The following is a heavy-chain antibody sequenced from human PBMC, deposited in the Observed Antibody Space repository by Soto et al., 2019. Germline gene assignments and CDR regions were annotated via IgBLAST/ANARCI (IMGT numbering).Heavy chain of an antibody. Sequence: SETLSLTCTVSGGSISSYYWSWIRQPPGKGLEWIGYIYYSGSTNYNPSLKSRVTISVDTSKNQFSLKLSSVTAADTAVYYCARSGQLGWFDPWGQGTLVTVSS. J-gene: IGHJ5*02. D-gene: IGHD6-6*01. CDR3: ARSGQLGWFDP. CDR2: IYYSGST. V-gene: IGHV4-59*01. CDR1: GGSISSYY.